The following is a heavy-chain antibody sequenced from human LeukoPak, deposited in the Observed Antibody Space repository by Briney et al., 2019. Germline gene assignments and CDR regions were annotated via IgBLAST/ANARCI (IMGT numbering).Heavy chain of an antibody. Sequence: ASVKVSCKASGYTFTSHDINWVRQASGQGLEWMGWMNPNNGDTGYSQKVPVRVTMTRDTSISTAYMEVRRLGSEDTATYYCARGEHCNSVSCYGGPTSPGYAFNVWGQGTVVTVSS. J-gene: IGHJ3*01. D-gene: IGHD2-2*01. CDR1: GYTFTSHD. V-gene: IGHV1-8*01. CDR2: MNPNNGDT. CDR3: ARGEHCNSVSCYGGPTSPGYAFNV.